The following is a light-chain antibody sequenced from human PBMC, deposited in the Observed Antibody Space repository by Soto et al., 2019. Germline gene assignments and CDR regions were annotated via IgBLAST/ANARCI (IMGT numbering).Light chain of an antibody. J-gene: IGLJ1*01. CDR1: SRDVGSYNL. Sequence: QSALTQPASVSGSPGQWITISCTGTSRDVGSYNLVSWYQQHPGNAPKLIIYEGTKRPSGVSYRFSGSKSGNTASLTISGLQEEDEGDYHCCSFAGSSTYVFGTGTKLTVL. CDR3: CSFAGSSTYV. CDR2: EGT. V-gene: IGLV2-23*01.